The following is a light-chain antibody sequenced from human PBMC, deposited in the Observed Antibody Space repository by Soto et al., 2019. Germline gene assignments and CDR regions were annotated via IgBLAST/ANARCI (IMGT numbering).Light chain of an antibody. CDR2: DAS. J-gene: IGKJ1*01. Sequence: DIQMTQSPSSLSVSVGDRVTITCRASQSISTYLNWYQQKPGKAPKVLIYDASFLQSGVPSRFSGSGSGTDFTLTISSLQPEDSATCYCQQSYSTPWTFGQGTKVEIK. CDR1: QSISTY. CDR3: QQSYSTPWT. V-gene: IGKV1-39*01.